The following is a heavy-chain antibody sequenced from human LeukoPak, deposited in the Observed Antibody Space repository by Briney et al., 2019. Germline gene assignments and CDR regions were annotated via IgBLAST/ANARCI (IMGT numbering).Heavy chain of an antibody. D-gene: IGHD1-26*01. CDR3: ARGVSPYSGRYYY. CDR2: IYSGGST. V-gene: IGHV3-66*01. J-gene: IGHJ4*02. CDR1: GFTVSSNY. Sequence: GGSLRLSCAASGFTVSSNYMSWVRQAPGKGLEWVSVIYSGGSTYYADSVKGRFTISRDNSKNTLYLQMNSLRAEDTAVYYCARGVSPYSGRYYYWGQGTLVTVSS.